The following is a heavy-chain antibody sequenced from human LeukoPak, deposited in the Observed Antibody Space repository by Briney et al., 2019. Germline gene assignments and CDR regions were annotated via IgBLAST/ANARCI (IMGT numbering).Heavy chain of an antibody. V-gene: IGHV3-23*01. J-gene: IGHJ4*02. D-gene: IGHD6-19*01. CDR2: INELGHT. CDR3: ARDHGSQHSGAWYVFDY. CDR1: GFTFNHYA. Sequence: GGSLRLSCAASGFTFNHYAMSWVRQAPGKGLEWVSGINELGHTFYAGSVKGRFTISRDNSKNTVFLQMNSLSGDDTAEYFCARDHGSQHSGAWYVFDYWGRGTLVTVSS.